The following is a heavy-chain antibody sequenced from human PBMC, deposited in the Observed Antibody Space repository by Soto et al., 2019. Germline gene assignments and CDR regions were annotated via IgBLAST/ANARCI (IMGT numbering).Heavy chain of an antibody. CDR2: ISGSGGST. V-gene: IGHV3-23*01. D-gene: IGHD5-18*01. CDR1: GFTFSSYA. J-gene: IGHJ4*02. CDR3: VKDTPAWRQVWGYDY. Sequence: GGSLRLSCAASGFTFSSYAMSWVRQAPGKGLEWVSAISGSGGSTYYADSVKGRFTISRDNSENTLYLQMNGLRAEDTAVYYCVKDTPAWRQVWGYDYWGQGALVTAPQ.